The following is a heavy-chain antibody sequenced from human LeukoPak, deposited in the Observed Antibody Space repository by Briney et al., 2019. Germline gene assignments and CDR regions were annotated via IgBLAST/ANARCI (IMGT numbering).Heavy chain of an antibody. V-gene: IGHV4-61*02. D-gene: IGHD1-14*01. CDR1: GDSISSGDYY. J-gene: IGHJ4*02. Sequence: PSQTLSLTCTVSGDSISSGDYYWNWIRQPAGKGLEWIGRISSSGSTNYNPSLKSRVTISVDTSKNQFSLTLTSVTAADTAVYYCARDRTGWASDFWGQGTLVTVSS. CDR3: ARDRTGWASDF. CDR2: ISSSGST.